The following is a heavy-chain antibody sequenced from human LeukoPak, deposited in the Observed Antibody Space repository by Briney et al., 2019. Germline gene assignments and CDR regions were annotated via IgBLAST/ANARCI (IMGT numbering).Heavy chain of an antibody. J-gene: IGHJ6*02. CDR3: ARSLGVTITQYGMDD. D-gene: IGHD5-12*01. CDR1: GGSISSGSYY. CDR2: IYTSGST. Sequence: SETLSLTCTVSGGSISSGSYYWSWIRQPAGKGLEWIGRIYTSGSTNYNPSLKSRVTISVDTSKNQFSLKLSSVTAADTAVYYCARSLGVTITQYGMDDWGQGTTVTVSS. V-gene: IGHV4-61*02.